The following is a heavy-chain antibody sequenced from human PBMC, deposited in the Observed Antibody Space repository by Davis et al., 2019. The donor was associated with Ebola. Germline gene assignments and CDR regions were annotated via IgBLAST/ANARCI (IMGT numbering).Heavy chain of an antibody. D-gene: IGHD1-1*01. Sequence: SVKVSCKASGGTFSSYAISWVRQAPGQGLEWMGGIIPIFGTANYAQKFQGRVTITRDMSTSTAYMELSSLRSEDTAVYYCAADPGYRYYYGMDVWGQGTTVTVSS. V-gene: IGHV1-69*05. J-gene: IGHJ6*02. CDR3: AADPGYRYYYGMDV. CDR2: IIPIFGTA. CDR1: GGTFSSYA.